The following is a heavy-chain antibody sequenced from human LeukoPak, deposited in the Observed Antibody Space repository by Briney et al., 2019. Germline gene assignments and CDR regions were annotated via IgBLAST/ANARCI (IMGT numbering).Heavy chain of an antibody. CDR3: ARISYTGGNDFDY. V-gene: IGHV3-48*01. D-gene: IGHD6-19*01. CDR2: ISSSSSTI. J-gene: IGHJ4*02. CDR1: GFTFSSYS. Sequence: PGGSLRLSCAASGFTFSSYSMNWVRQAPGKGLEWVSYISSSSSTIYYADSVKGRFTISRDNAKNSLYLHMNSLRAEDTAVYYCARISYTGGNDFDYWGQGTLVTVSS.